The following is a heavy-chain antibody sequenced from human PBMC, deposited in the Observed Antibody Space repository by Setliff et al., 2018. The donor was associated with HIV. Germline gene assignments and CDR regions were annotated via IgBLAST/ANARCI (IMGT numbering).Heavy chain of an antibody. Sequence: SETLSLTCTVSGGSISSSSCYWGWIRQPPGKGLEGIGSIFNDGRTYYNPSLKSRVTIPMDTSTNQFSLKLTSVTAADTAVYFCARHFPSISLFFGDPGPFDRWGQGALVTVSS. D-gene: IGHD3-10*01. CDR2: IFNDGRT. CDR3: ARHFPSISLFFGDPGPFDR. CDR1: GGSISSSSCY. J-gene: IGHJ4*02. V-gene: IGHV4-39*01.